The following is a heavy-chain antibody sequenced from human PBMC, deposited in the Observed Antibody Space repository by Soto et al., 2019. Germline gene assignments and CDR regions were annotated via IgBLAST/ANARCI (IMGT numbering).Heavy chain of an antibody. CDR1: GGLFSSYA. D-gene: IGHD3-22*01. CDR2: IIPVFDTV. J-gene: IGHJ4*01. V-gene: IGHV1-69*01. CDR3: ARGGSGYVWSNEF. Sequence: QEQLVQSGAEVKKSGSSVKVSCKDTGGLFSSYAVSWVRQAPGQGLEWMGGIIPVFDTVYYAQKFQGRVTITADQSTNTAYMELSSLRSEHPAMYYCARGGSGYVWSNEFWGQGTLFTVAA.